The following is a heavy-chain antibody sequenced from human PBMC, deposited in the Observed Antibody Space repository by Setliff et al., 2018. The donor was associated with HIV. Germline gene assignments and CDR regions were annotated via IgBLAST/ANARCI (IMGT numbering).Heavy chain of an antibody. Sequence: GASVKVSCKASGDTFSNSALTWVRQAPGQGLEWMGGSIPLFGTVKYAQKFQGRVTITTDELMTTAYMELSGLRSEDTAVYYCASGSGYCRNGVCYIGVHKNPDKYYSDYWGQGTLVTVSS. CDR1: GDTFSNSA. CDR2: SIPLFGTV. V-gene: IGHV1-69*05. CDR3: ASGSGYCRNGVCYIGVHKNPDKYYSDY. D-gene: IGHD2-8*01. J-gene: IGHJ4*02.